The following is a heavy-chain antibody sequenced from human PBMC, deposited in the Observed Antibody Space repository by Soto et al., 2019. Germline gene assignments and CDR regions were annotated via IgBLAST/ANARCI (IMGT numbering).Heavy chain of an antibody. Sequence: ASVKVSCKASGGTFSSCAISWVRQAPGRGLEWMGGIIPIFGTANYAQKFQGRVTITADESTSTAYMELSSLRSEDTAVYYCASWYYYDSSGYNNWFDPWGQGTLVTVSA. V-gene: IGHV1-69*13. CDR2: IIPIFGTA. J-gene: IGHJ5*02. CDR1: GGTFSSCA. D-gene: IGHD3-22*01. CDR3: ASWYYYDSSGYNNWFDP.